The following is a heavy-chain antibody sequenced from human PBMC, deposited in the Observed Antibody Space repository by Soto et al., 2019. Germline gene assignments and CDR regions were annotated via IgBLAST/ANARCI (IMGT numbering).Heavy chain of an antibody. CDR1: GGSFSGYY. CDR3: ARVGSGYSLDGWSDP. D-gene: IGHD3-3*01. CDR2: INHSGST. J-gene: IGHJ5*02. V-gene: IGHV4-34*01. Sequence: SETLSLTCAVYGGSFSGYYWSWIRQPPGKGLEWIGEINHSGSTNYNPSLKSRVTISVDTSKNQFSLKLSSVTAADTAVYYCARVGSGYSLDGWSDPGGQGTLVTVS.